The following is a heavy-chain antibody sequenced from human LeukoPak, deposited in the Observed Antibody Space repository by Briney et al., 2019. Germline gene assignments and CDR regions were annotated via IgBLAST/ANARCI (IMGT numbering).Heavy chain of an antibody. CDR2: INSDGSST. CDR1: GLTFTSYW. CDR3: ARDILGGFDP. D-gene: IGHD2-21*01. J-gene: IGHJ5*02. Sequence: GGSLRLSCAASGLTFTSYWMYWVRQVPGKGLVWVSRINSDGSSTSYADSVEGRFTISRDNAKNTLFLQMNSLRAEDTAVYYCARDILGGFDPWGQGTLVTVSS. V-gene: IGHV3-74*01.